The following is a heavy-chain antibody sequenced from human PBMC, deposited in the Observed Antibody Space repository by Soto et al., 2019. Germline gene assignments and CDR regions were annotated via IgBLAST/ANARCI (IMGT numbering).Heavy chain of an antibody. J-gene: IGHJ3*02. CDR2: FYYSGST. CDR1: GGAISSSSYY. CDR3: ARGGSGYRTSHAFDI. D-gene: IGHD5-12*01. Sequence: SETLSLTCTVSGGAISSSSYYWGWILQPPGKGLEWIGSFYYSGSTYYNPSLKSRVSISVDTSKNQFSLKLSSVIAADTAVYYCARGGSGYRTSHAFDIWGQGTMVTV. V-gene: IGHV4-39*01.